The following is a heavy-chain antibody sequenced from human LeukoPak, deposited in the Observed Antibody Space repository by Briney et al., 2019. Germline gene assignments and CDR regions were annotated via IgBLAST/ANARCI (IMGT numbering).Heavy chain of an antibody. Sequence: PSETLSLTCTVSGGSISSYYWSWIRQPPGKGLEWIGYIYYSGSTNYNPSLKSRVTISVDTSKNQFSLKLSSVTAADTAVCYCARLRPHPLTIFGGIVSYGMDVWGQGTTVTVSS. CDR2: IYYSGST. J-gene: IGHJ6*02. V-gene: IGHV4-59*01. D-gene: IGHD3-3*01. CDR1: GGSISSYY. CDR3: ARLRPHPLTIFGGIVSYGMDV.